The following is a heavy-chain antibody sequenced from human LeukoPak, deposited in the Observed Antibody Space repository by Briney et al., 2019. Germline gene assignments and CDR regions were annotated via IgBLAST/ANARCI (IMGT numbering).Heavy chain of an antibody. V-gene: IGHV3-74*01. CDR1: GFTFSNYW. CDR2: INGYGSTI. J-gene: IGHJ4*02. Sequence: GGSLRLSCAASGFTFSNYWMHWVRQAPGKGLVWVSRINGYGSTIRYADAVKGRFTISRDNAKNTLYLEMNSLRAEDTAVYYCARDTEYSSSSQDYWGQGTLVTVPS. D-gene: IGHD6-6*01. CDR3: ARDTEYSSSSQDY.